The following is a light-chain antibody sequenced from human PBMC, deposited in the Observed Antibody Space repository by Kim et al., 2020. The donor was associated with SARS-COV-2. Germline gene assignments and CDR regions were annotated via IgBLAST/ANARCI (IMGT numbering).Light chain of an antibody. CDR3: QQRDFWPT. V-gene: IGKV3-11*01. J-gene: IGKJ2*01. CDR2: DVS. Sequence: EVVLTQSPATLSLSPGERAILTCRASQNVRNFLSWYQHKAGQAPRLLIYDVSNRASGIPARFSGSGSGTYFTLTISSLEPEDFAVYYCQQRDFWPTFGQGTKLEI. CDR1: QNVRNF.